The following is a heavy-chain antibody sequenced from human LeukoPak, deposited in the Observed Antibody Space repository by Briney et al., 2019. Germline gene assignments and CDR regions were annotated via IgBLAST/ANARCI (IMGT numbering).Heavy chain of an antibody. CDR2: ITGSGGST. V-gene: IGHV3-23*01. CDR3: AKAMRGSALVFDY. J-gene: IGHJ4*02. CDR1: RFTLSNYA. Sequence: GGSLRLSCAASRFTLSNYAMSWVRQAPGKGLEWVSTITGSGGSTYYADSVKGRFTISRDNSKNTLYLQMNSLGAEDTAVFYCAKAMRGSALVFDYWGQGTLVTVSS. D-gene: IGHD2-15*01.